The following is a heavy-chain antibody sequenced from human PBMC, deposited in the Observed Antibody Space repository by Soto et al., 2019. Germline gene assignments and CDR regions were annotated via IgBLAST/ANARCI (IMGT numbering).Heavy chain of an antibody. D-gene: IGHD2-2*01. J-gene: IGHJ5*02. V-gene: IGHV4-31*03. Sequence: PSETLSLTCTVSGGSISSGGYYWSWIRQHPGKGLEWIGYIYYSGSTYYNPSLKSRVTISVDTSKNQFSLKLSSVTAADTAVYYCARAGLPVVPGARGTSHWFDPWGQGTLVTVSS. CDR3: ARAGLPVVPGARGTSHWFDP. CDR1: GGSISSGGYY. CDR2: IYYSGST.